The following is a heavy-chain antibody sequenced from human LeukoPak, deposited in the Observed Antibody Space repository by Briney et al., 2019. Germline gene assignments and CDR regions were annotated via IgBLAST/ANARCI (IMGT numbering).Heavy chain of an antibody. V-gene: IGHV1-8*01. CDR1: GYTFTSYD. CDR2: MNPNSGNT. Sequence: ASVKVSCKASGYTFTSYDINWVRQATGQGLEWMGWMNPNSGNTGYAQKFQGRVTMTRNTSISTAYMELSSLRSDDAAVYYCARGSYNPFDYWGQGTLVTVSS. D-gene: IGHD5-24*01. J-gene: IGHJ4*02. CDR3: ARGSYNPFDY.